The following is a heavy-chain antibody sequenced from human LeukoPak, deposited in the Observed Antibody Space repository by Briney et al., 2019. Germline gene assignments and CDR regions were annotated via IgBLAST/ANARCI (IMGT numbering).Heavy chain of an antibody. CDR2: ISSSSSTI. J-gene: IGHJ4*02. Sequence: GGSLRLSCAASGFTFSSYSMNWVRQAPGKGLEWVSYISSSSSTIYYADSVKGRFTISRDNAKNSLYLQMNSLRAEDTAVYYCARDGSYEGFGYWGQGTLVTVSS. CDR1: GFTFSSYS. D-gene: IGHD3-3*01. CDR3: ARDGSYEGFGY. V-gene: IGHV3-48*04.